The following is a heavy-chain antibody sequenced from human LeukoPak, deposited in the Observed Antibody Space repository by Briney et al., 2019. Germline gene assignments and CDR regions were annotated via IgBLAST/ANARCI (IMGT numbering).Heavy chain of an antibody. CDR1: GGTFSSYA. CDR3: AREEPAAINWFDP. D-gene: IGHD2-2*02. V-gene: IGHV1-69*13. CDR2: IIPIFGTA. Sequence: SVKVSCKASGGTFSSYAISWVRQTPGQGLEWMGGIIPIFGTANYAQKFQGRVTITADESTSTAYMELSSLRSEDTAVYYCAREEPAAINWFDPWGQGTLVTVSS. J-gene: IGHJ5*02.